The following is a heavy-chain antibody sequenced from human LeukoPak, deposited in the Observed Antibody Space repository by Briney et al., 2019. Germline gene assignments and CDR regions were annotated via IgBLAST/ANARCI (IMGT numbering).Heavy chain of an antibody. CDR3: AREIAAAGYDY. V-gene: IGHV3-48*04. Sequence: GGSLRLSCAASGFTFSSYSMNWVRQAPGKGLEWVSYISSSSSTIYYADSVKGRFTISRDNAKNSLYLQMNSLRAEDTAVYYCAREIAAAGYDYWGQGTLVTVSS. CDR2: ISSSSSTI. CDR1: GFTFSSYS. D-gene: IGHD6-13*01. J-gene: IGHJ4*02.